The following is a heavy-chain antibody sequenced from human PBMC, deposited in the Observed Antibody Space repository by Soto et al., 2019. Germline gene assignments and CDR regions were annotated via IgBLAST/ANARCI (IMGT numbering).Heavy chain of an antibody. D-gene: IGHD3-16*02. J-gene: IGHJ4*02. CDR1: GYTFTSYD. V-gene: IGHV1-8*01. CDR3: ARGYDYVWGSYRYYDY. CDR2: MNPNSGNT. Sequence: ASVKVSCKASGYTFTSYDINWVRQATGQGLEWMGWMNPNSGNTGYAQKFQGRVTMTRNTSISTAYMELSSLRSEDTAVYYCARGYDYVWGSYRYYDYWGQGTLVTVSS.